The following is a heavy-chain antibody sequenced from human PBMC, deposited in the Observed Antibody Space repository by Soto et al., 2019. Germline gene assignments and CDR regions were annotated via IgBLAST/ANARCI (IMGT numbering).Heavy chain of an antibody. CDR3: ARVVDTSMAIDY. J-gene: IGHJ4*02. CDR2: MYLGDSDT. V-gene: IGHV5-51*01. D-gene: IGHD5-18*01. Sequence: GASLKISCKGSGYSFTNYWIDWVRQMPGKGLEWMGIMYLGDSDTRYSPSFQGQVTISADKSISTAYLHWSSLKASDTAMYYCARVVDTSMAIDYWGQGTLVTVSS. CDR1: GYSFTNYW.